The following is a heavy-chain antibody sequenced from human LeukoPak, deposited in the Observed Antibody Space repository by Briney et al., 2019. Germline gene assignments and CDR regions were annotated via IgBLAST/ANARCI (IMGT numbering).Heavy chain of an antibody. CDR3: ARDLGYDILTGYYSGNFDY. D-gene: IGHD3-9*01. Sequence: PGGSLRLSCAASGFTFSSYNMNWVRQAPGKGLEWVSSISSSSSYIYYADSVKGRFIISRDNAKNSLYLQMNSLRAEDTAVYYCARDLGYDILTGYYSGNFDYWGQGTLVTVSS. J-gene: IGHJ4*02. CDR2: ISSSSSYI. V-gene: IGHV3-21*01. CDR1: GFTFSSYN.